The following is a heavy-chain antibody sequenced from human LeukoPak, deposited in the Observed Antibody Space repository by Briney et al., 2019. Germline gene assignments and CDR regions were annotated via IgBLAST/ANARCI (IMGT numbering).Heavy chain of an antibody. J-gene: IGHJ5*02. CDR1: GFTFSSYW. CDR2: INQNGNEK. V-gene: IGHV3-7*01. D-gene: IGHD3-9*01. CDR3: ASLGTLVP. Sequence: GGSLRLSCAASGFTFSSYWMSWVRRAPGKGLEWIANINQNGNEKNYLDSMKGRLTISRDNAKNTLYLQMNSLRDEDTAVYYCASLGTLVPWGQGTLVTVSS.